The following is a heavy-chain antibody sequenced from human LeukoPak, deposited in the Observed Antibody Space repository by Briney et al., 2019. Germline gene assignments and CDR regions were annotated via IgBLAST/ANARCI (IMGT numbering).Heavy chain of an antibody. CDR1: GFIFSNYA. V-gene: IGHV3-30-3*01. CDR2: MSYDGSNK. J-gene: IGHJ4*02. D-gene: IGHD4-23*01. CDR3: ARGRPHGNDY. Sequence: GGSLRLSCAASGFIFSNYALHWVRQAPGKGLEWVAVMSYDGSNKYYADSVKGRFTISRDNSKNTVSLQMDSLRPEDTAVYYCARGRPHGNDYWGQGTLVTVSS.